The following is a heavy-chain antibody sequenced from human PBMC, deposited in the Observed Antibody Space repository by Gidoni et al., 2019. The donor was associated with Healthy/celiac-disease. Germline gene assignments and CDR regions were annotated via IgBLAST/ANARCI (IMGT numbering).Heavy chain of an antibody. V-gene: IGHV1-69*04. J-gene: IGHJ4*02. D-gene: IGHD6-13*01. CDR2: IIPILGIA. CDR1: GGTFSSYA. CDR3: ARDSVAAGANKGPLDY. Sequence: QVQLVQSGAEVKKPGSSVKVSCKASGGTFSSYAISWVRQAPGQGLEWMGRIIPILGIANYAQKFQGRVTITADKSTSTAYMELSSLRSEDTAVYYCARDSVAAGANKGPLDYWGQGTLVTVSS.